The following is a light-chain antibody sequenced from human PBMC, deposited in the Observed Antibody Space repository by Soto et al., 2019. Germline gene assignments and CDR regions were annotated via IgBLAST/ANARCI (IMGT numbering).Light chain of an antibody. V-gene: IGKV1-5*01. CDR2: DAS. CDR1: QTISNW. J-gene: IGKJ4*01. CDR3: QQYNTYPLT. Sequence: DIQMTQSPSTLSASVGDRVTITCRASQTISNWLAWYQQKPGKAPKVLIFDASTLVGGGPSRFSGRRSGTDFTLTISSLQPSDFATYYCQQYNTYPLTFGVWTKVEI.